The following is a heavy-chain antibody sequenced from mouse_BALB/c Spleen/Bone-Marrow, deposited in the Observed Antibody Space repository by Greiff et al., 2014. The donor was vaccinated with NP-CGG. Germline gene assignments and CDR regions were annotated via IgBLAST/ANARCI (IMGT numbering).Heavy chain of an antibody. D-gene: IGHD2-2*01. CDR2: IDPESGDT. CDR3: NAGVTTRASLSY. J-gene: IGHJ3*01. V-gene: IGHV14-4*02. CDR1: DFNIKDYY. Sequence: EVQLEESSPDLVWAGPSVRFTCTTSDFNIKDYYIHWVQQTPVQGLEWIGWIDPESGDTEYAPKFQGKATMSADTSSNTAYLQLSSLTSEDTAVYYCNAGVTTRASLSYRGQ.